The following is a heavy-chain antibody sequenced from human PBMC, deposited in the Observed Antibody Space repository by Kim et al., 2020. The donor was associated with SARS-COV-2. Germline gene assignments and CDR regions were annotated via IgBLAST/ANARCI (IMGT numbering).Heavy chain of an antibody. J-gene: IGHJ6*02. CDR1: GGTFRSYA. CDR3: ARWRNWNDALYYYYYGMDV. CDR2: IIPIFGTA. V-gene: IGHV1-69*13. Sequence: SVKVSCKASGGTFRSYAISWVRQAPGQGLEWMGGIIPIFGTANYAQKFQGRVTITADESTSTAYMELSSLRSEDTAVYYCARWRNWNDALYYYYYGMDVWGQGTTVTVSS. D-gene: IGHD1-1*01.